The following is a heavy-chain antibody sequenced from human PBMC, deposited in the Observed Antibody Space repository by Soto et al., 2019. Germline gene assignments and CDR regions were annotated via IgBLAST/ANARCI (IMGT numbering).Heavy chain of an antibody. CDR2: IYSGGST. Sequence: GGSLRLSCSASGFTVSSNYMSWVRQAAVKGLEWVSVIYSGGSTYYADSVKGRFTISRDNSKNTLYLQMNSLRAEDTAVYYCARDVRVVVAATSYRWFVPWGQGTLVTVSS. CDR1: GFTVSSNY. J-gene: IGHJ5*02. V-gene: IGHV3-53*01. D-gene: IGHD2-15*01. CDR3: ARDVRVVVAATSYRWFVP.